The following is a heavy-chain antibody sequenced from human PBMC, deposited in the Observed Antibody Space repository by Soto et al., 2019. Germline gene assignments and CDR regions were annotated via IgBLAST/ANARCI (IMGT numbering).Heavy chain of an antibody. J-gene: IGHJ5*02. Sequence: QVQLVQSGAEVKKPGSSVKVSCKASGGTFSSSVISWVRQAPGQGLEWMAGTIHIFGTANYAQKFQDRVTVRADKSTSTAYTELSSLRYHYTAVYYCASQSGSGSYSAWGQGTRVTVSS. CDR3: ASQSGSGSYSA. CDR1: GGTFSSSV. V-gene: IGHV1-69*06. D-gene: IGHD3-10*01. CDR2: TIHIFGTA.